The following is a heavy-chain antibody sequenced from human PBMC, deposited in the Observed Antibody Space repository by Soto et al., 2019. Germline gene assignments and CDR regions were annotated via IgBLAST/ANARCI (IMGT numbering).Heavy chain of an antibody. V-gene: IGHV3-33*01. D-gene: IGHD2-2*01. Sequence: QMQLVESGGGVVQPGRSLRLSCAASGFTSRSYGIHWVRQAPGNGLEWVALIWFDGSKKYYVDSVKGRFAVSRDNSKNTLYLQMNSLRVEDTAVYYCARDRLVPYGYGMDVWGQGTTVTVSS. J-gene: IGHJ6*02. CDR3: ARDRLVPYGYGMDV. CDR2: IWFDGSKK. CDR1: GFTSRSYG.